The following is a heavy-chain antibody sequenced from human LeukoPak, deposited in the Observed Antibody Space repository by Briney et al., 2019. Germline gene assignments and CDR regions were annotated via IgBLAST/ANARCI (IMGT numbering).Heavy chain of an antibody. CDR3: ARGRYFDWLLWTY. CDR2: INPNSGGT. Sequence: ASVKVSCKASGYTFTGYYMHWVRQAPGQGLEWMGLINPNSGGTNYAQKFQGRVTMTRDTSISTAYMELSRLRSDDTAVYYCARGRYFDWLLWTYWGQGTLVTVSS. D-gene: IGHD3-9*01. J-gene: IGHJ4*02. V-gene: IGHV1-2*02. CDR1: GYTFTGYY.